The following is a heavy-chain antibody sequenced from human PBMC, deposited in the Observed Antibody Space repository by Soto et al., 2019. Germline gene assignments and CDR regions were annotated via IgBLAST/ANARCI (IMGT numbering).Heavy chain of an antibody. J-gene: IGHJ6*02. CDR2: ISAYNGNT. CDR1: GYTFTSYG. D-gene: IGHD6-13*01. CDR3: ARRTGSSWYKIYYYYGMDV. Sequence: ASVKVSCKASGYTFTSYGISWVRQAPGQGLEWMGWISAYNGNTNYAQKLQGRVTMTTDTSTSTAYMELRSLRSDDTDVYYCARRTGSSWYKIYYYYGMDVWGQGTTVTVSS. V-gene: IGHV1-18*01.